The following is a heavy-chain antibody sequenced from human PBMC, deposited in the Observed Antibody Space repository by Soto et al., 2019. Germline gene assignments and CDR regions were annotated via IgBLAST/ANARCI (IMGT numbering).Heavy chain of an antibody. CDR2: INHSGST. Sequence: SETLSLTCAVYGGSFSGYYWSWVRQPPGKGLEWIGEINHSGSTNYNPSLKSRVTISVDTSKNQFSLKLSSVTAADTAVYYCARRFFWSGYYSYYYYGMDVWGQGTTVTAP. V-gene: IGHV4-34*01. CDR1: GGSFSGYY. J-gene: IGHJ6*02. CDR3: ARRFFWSGYYSYYYYGMDV. D-gene: IGHD3-3*01.